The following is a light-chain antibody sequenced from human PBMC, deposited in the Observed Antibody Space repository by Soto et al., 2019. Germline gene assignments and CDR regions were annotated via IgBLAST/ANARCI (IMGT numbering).Light chain of an antibody. CDR2: DNN. V-gene: IGLV1-51*01. CDR3: GTWDSRLSAYV. Sequence: QSVLTQPPSVSAAPGQKVTISCSGSSSNIGNNYVSWYQQVPGTAPKLLIYDNNKRPSGITDRFSGSKSGTSATLGITGLQTGDEADYYCGTWDSRLSAYVFGAGTKVNVL. J-gene: IGLJ1*01. CDR1: SSNIGNNY.